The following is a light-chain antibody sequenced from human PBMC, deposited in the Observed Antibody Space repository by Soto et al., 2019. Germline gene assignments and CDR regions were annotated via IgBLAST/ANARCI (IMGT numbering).Light chain of an antibody. CDR2: GAS. J-gene: IGKJ4*01. Sequence: EIVLTQSPGTLSLSPGERATLSCRANQTVSSSYLAWFQQKPGQAPRLLIYGASYRATGIPDRFSGSGSGTDFTLTISRLEHEDFAVYYCQQYGTSPRLTFG. CDR3: QQYGTSPRLT. CDR1: QTVSSSY. V-gene: IGKV3-20*01.